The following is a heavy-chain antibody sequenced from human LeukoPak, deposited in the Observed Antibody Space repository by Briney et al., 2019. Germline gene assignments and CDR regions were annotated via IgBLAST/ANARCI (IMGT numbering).Heavy chain of an antibody. CDR3: AKDQTTVVTGLDY. J-gene: IGHJ4*02. CDR1: GFTFSSYG. CDR2: IPYDGSNK. Sequence: GGSLRLSCAASGFTFSSYGMHWVRQAPGKGLEWVAVIPYDGSNKYYADSVKGRFTISRDNSKNTLYLQMNSLRAEDTAVYYCAKDQTTVVTGLDYWGQGTLVTVSS. D-gene: IGHD4-23*01. V-gene: IGHV3-30*18.